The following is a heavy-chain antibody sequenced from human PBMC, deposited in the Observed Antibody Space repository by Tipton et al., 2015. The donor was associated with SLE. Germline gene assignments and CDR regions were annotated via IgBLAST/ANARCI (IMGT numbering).Heavy chain of an antibody. CDR2: INHVGRT. CDR3: ARVWSGYSSSYFDL. D-gene: IGHD3-3*01. Sequence: TLSLTCAVYGGSLSGYYWSWIRQSPGKGLEWIDDINHVGRTNYNPSLRSRATISIDTSKNQFPLKLSSVTAADTAIYYCARVWSGYSSSYFDLWGRGTLVTVSS. V-gene: IGHV4-34*01. J-gene: IGHJ2*01. CDR1: GGSLSGYY.